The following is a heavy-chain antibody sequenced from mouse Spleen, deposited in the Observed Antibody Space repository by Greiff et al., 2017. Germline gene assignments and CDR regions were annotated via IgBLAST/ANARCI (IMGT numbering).Heavy chain of an antibody. D-gene: IGHD2-4*01. J-gene: IGHJ4*01. CDR1: GYSFTGYY. V-gene: IGHV1-42*01. CDR3: ARIYYDYGYAKDY. CDR2: INPSTGGT. Sequence: VQLQQSGPELVKPGASVKISCKASGYSFTGYYMNWVKQSPEKSLEWIGEINPSTGGTTYNQKFKAKATLTVDKSSSTAYMQLKSLTSEDSAVYYCARIYYDYGYAKDYWGQGTSVTVSS.